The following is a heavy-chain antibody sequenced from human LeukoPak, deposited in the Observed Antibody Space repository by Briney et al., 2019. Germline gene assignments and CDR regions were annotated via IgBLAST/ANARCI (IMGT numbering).Heavy chain of an antibody. CDR3: ARDPPSDPSVSFDY. D-gene: IGHD5-24*01. Sequence: ASVKVSCKASGYTFTEHYMHWVRQAPGQGLEWMGEIHSNSGGTRYAQRFQGRVTMTRDTSISTVYMELSNLTSDDSAVYYCARDPPSDPSVSFDYWGQGSLVTVSS. J-gene: IGHJ4*02. CDR2: IHSNSGGT. V-gene: IGHV1-2*02. CDR1: GYTFTEHY.